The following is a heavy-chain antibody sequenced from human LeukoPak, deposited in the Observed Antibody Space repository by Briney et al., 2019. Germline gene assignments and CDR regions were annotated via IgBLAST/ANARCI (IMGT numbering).Heavy chain of an antibody. CDR2: ISYDGSNK. J-gene: IGHJ4*02. D-gene: IGHD3-22*01. V-gene: IGHV3-30*04. Sequence: GGSLRLSCEVSGFTFSSYAMHWVRQAPGKGLEWVAVISYDGSNKYCADSVKGRFTISRDNSKNTLYLQMNSLRAEDTAVYYCAKDWEYYYDSSGPHHWGQGTLVTVSS. CDR3: AKDWEYYYDSSGPHH. CDR1: GFTFSSYA.